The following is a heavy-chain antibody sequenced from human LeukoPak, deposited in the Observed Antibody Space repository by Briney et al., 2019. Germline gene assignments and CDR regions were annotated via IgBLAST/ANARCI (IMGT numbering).Heavy chain of an antibody. V-gene: IGHV1-46*01. D-gene: IGHD2-2*01. Sequence: GSSVKVSCKASGYTFTGHYMHWVRLAPGQGLEWTGIINPSGGSTSYAQKFQARVTMNRDTSTSTDYMELSSLRSEDTAVYCCARDCGYCSSTSCSFGNAFHIWGQGTMVTVSS. CDR2: INPSGGST. CDR1: GYTFTGHY. CDR3: ARDCGYCSSTSCSFGNAFHI. J-gene: IGHJ3*02.